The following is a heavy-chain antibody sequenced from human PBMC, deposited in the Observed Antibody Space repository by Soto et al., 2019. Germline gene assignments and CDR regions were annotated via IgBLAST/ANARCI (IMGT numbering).Heavy chain of an antibody. CDR2: IYYSGST. D-gene: IGHD3-10*01. Sequence: SLTCTVSGGSSSSYYWSWIWQPPGKGLEWIGYIYYSGSTNYNPSLKSRVAISVDTSKNQFSLKLSSVTAADTAVYYCARDLLAVRGVKNYYYGMDVWGQGTTVTVSS. V-gene: IGHV4-59*01. CDR3: ARDLLAVRGVKNYYYGMDV. J-gene: IGHJ6*02. CDR1: GGSSSSYY.